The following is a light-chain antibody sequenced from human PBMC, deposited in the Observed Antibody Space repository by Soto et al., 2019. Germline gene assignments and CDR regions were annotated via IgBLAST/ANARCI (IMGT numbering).Light chain of an antibody. CDR1: QSLSSNY. Sequence: EIVLTQSPGTLSLSPGERATLSCRASQSLSSNYLAWYQQKPGQSPRLLIYGASSRATGIPDRFSGSGSGTDFTLTISRLEPEDFAVYYCQQYGTSRQTFGQGTKVDI. CDR3: QQYGTSRQT. V-gene: IGKV3-20*01. CDR2: GAS. J-gene: IGKJ1*01.